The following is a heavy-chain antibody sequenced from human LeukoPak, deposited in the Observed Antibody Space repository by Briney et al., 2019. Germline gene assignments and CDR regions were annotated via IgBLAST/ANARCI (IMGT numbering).Heavy chain of an antibody. D-gene: IGHD2-2*01. Sequence: GGSLRLSCAASGFTFSTYSMNWVRQTPGKGLEWVSYINSRSATIYYADSVKGRFTISRDNSKNTLYLQMNSLRAEDTAVYYCAKDPGEVSAAINWFDPWGQGTLVTVSS. J-gene: IGHJ5*02. V-gene: IGHV3-48*01. CDR1: GFTFSTYS. CDR2: INSRSATI. CDR3: AKDPGEVSAAINWFDP.